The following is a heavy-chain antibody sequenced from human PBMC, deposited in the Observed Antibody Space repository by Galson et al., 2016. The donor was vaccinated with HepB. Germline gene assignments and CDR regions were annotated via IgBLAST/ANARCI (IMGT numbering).Heavy chain of an antibody. CDR3: ATQLDF. CDR1: GFIFTTYW. CDR2: INQDGSGK. J-gene: IGHJ4*02. V-gene: IGHV3-7*01. Sequence: SLRLSCAASGFIFTTYWMGWVRQAPGKGLEWVANINQDGSGKYYGDSVRGRFTVSRDNSRNSLYLQMNSLRVEDTAVYYCATQLDFWGQGTLVTVPS.